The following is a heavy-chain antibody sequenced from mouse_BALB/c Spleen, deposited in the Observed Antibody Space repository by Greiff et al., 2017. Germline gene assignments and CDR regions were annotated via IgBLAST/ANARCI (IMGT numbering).Heavy chain of an antibody. CDR3: ARSGGNYEYAY. D-gene: IGHD2-1*01. Sequence: QVHVKQSGAELVRPGSSVKISCKASGYAFSSYWMNWVKQRPGQGLEWIGQIYPGDGDTNYNGKFKGKATLTADKSSSTAYMQLSSLTSEDSAVYCCARSGGNYEYAYWGQGTLVTVSA. V-gene: IGHV1-80*01. CDR2: IYPGDGDT. J-gene: IGHJ3*01. CDR1: GYAFSSYW.